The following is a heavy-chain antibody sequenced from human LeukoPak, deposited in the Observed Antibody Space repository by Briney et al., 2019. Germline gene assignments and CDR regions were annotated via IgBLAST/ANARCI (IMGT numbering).Heavy chain of an antibody. Sequence: PGRSLRLSCAASGFTFSSYVMHWVRQAPGKGLEWVAIISYDGSNEYYADSVKGRFTISRDNSKNTLYLQMNSLRAEDAAVYYCAKAPVTSCRGAFCYPFDYWGQGTLVTVSS. CDR2: ISYDGSNE. V-gene: IGHV3-30*04. CDR3: AKAPVTSCRGAFCYPFDY. J-gene: IGHJ4*02. CDR1: GFTFSSYV. D-gene: IGHD2-15*01.